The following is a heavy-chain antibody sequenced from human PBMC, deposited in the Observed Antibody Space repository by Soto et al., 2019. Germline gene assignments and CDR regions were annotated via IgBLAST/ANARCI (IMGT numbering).Heavy chain of an antibody. CDR1: GGTFSNSA. D-gene: IGHD3-3*02. J-gene: IGHJ6*02. V-gene: IGHV1-69*12. CDR2: IIPVFRTP. Sequence: QVRLVQSGAEIKKPGSSMKVSCKASGGTFSNSAISWVRQAPGQGLEWVGGIIPVFRTPDYAQKFQGRVTINADESTITAYMELSSLRSEDTAVYYCARDKDRPELGGNYYYAVDVWGQGTTVTVSS. CDR3: ARDKDRPELGGNYYYAVDV.